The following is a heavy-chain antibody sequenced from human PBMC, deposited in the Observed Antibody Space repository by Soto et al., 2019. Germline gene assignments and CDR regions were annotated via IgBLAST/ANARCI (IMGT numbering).Heavy chain of an antibody. V-gene: IGHV3-23*01. CDR3: SKGFWAVAGTRYFDY. D-gene: IGHD6-19*01. J-gene: IGHJ4*02. CDR2: ISGTGGTT. CDR1: GFTFSNYA. Sequence: GGSLRLSCAASGFTFSNYAMSWVRQAPGKGLEWVSLISGTGGTTYYADSVKGRFTISRDNSKNTLYLQMNSMRAEDTALYYCSKGFWAVAGTRYFDYWGQGTLVTVSS.